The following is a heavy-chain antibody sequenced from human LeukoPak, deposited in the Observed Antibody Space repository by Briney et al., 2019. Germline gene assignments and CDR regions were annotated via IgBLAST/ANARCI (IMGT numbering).Heavy chain of an antibody. CDR3: ARDNGGGGITIFGVVMGEVNWFDP. D-gene: IGHD3-3*01. J-gene: IGHJ5*02. CDR1: GYTFTSYY. CDR2: INPSGGST. V-gene: IGHV1-46*01. Sequence: GASVKVSCKASGYTFTSYYMHWVRQAPGQGLEWMGIINPSGGSTSYAQKFQGRVTMTRDTSTSTVYMELSSLRSEDTAVYYCARDNGGGGITIFGVVMGEVNWFDPWGQGTLVTVSS.